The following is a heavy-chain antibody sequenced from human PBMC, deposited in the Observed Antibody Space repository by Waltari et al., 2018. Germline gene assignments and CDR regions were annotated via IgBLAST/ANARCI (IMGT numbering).Heavy chain of an antibody. CDR1: GFTFSSYE. CDR2: ISSSGSTI. D-gene: IGHD5-12*01. V-gene: IGHV3-48*03. Sequence: EVQLVESGGGLVQPGGSLRLSCAASGFTFSSYEMNWVRQAPGKGRGWVSYISSSGSTIYYADSVKGRFTISRDNAKNSLYLQMNSLRAEDTAVYYCARDAPYSGYDKKSDGAMEWPHYYGMDVWGQGTTVTVSS. CDR3: ARDAPYSGYDKKSDGAMEWPHYYGMDV. J-gene: IGHJ6*02.